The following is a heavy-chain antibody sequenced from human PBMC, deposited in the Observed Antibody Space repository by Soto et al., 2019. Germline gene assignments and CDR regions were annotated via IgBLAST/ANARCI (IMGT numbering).Heavy chain of an antibody. D-gene: IGHD3-10*01. CDR2: IIPIFGTA. CDR3: ASGGCPYYDGSGTHLWPGYYGMDV. Sequence: QVQLVQSGAEVKKPGSSVKVSCKASGGTFSSYAISWVRQAPGQGLEWMGGIIPIFGTANYAQKCQGRVTITGDESTSTANMELSRLRSEDTAVYYCASGGCPYYDGSGTHLWPGYYGMDVWGQGTTVTVSS. CDR1: GGTFSSYA. V-gene: IGHV1-69*12. J-gene: IGHJ6*02.